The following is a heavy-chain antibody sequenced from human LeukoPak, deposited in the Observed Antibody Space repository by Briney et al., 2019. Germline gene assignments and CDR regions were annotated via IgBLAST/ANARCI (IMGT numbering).Heavy chain of an antibody. J-gene: IGHJ4*02. V-gene: IGHV3-23*01. CDR2: IIDSGNSI. CDR3: AKDPIFSGSYGVFDY. CDR1: GFTFSSCA. Sequence: GGSLRLSCAASGFTFSSCAMSWVRQAPGKGLEWVSAIIDSGNSIYYADSAEGRFTISRDNSKNTLYLQMNSLRAGDTAVYYCAKDPIFSGSYGVFDYWGLGTLVTVSS. D-gene: IGHD1-26*01.